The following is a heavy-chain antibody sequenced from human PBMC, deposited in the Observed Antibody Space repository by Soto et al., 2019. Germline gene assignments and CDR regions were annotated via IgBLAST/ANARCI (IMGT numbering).Heavy chain of an antibody. CDR3: ARAGYNIDS. D-gene: IGHD5-12*01. CDR1: GGSISSYY. CDR2: IYYTGNT. J-gene: IGHJ4*02. V-gene: IGHV4-59*01. Sequence: PSETLSLTCTVSGGSISSYYWSWIRQPLGKGLEWIGYIYYTGNTNYNPSLKSRVTISVDTSKNQFSLKLSSVTAADPAVYYCARAGYNIDSWGQGTLVTVSS.